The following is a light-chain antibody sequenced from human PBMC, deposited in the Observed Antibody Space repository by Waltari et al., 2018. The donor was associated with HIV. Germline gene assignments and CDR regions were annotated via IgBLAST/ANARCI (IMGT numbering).Light chain of an antibody. CDR1: GSNLANNY. J-gene: IGLJ3*02. CDR3: GTWDSSLNAGV. CDR2: DND. Sequence: QSMLTQPPSVSAAPGQKVTISCSGTGSNLANNYVSWYQHLPGAAPKLVIYDNDNRPAGSPDRFSGSKSGASATLVITGLQTGDEGDYYCGTWDSSLNAGVFGGGTKLTVL. V-gene: IGLV1-51*01.